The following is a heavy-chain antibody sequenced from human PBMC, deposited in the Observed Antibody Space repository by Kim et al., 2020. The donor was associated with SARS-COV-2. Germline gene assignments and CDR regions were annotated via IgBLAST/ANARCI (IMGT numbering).Heavy chain of an antibody. CDR3: ARDAMLAAAIPGWFDP. Sequence: ASVKVSCKASGYTFTGYYMHWVRQAPGQGLEWMGWINPNSGGTNYAQKFQGRVTMTRDTSISTAYMELSRLRSDDTAVYYCARDAMLAAAIPGWFDPWGQGTLVTVSS. CDR2: INPNSGGT. J-gene: IGHJ5*02. D-gene: IGHD2-15*01. CDR1: GYTFTGYY. V-gene: IGHV1-2*02.